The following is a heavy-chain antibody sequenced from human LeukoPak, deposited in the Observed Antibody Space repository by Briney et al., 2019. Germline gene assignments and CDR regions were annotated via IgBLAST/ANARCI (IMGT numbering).Heavy chain of an antibody. V-gene: IGHV1-69*05. CDR3: ARDPNLLRELAFDI. CDR1: GGTFSSYA. D-gene: IGHD3-22*01. Sequence: GSSVKVSFKASGGTFSSYAISWVRQAPGQGLEWMGGIIPIFGTANYAQKFQGRVTITTDESTSTAYMELSSLRSEDTAVYYCARDPNLLRELAFDIWGQGTMVTVSS. CDR2: IIPIFGTA. J-gene: IGHJ3*02.